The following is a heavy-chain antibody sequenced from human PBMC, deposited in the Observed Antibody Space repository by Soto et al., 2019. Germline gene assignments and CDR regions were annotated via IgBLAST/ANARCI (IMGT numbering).Heavy chain of an antibody. CDR2: IWYDGSND. CDR3: ARVAVAGTWWCDP. CDR1: GFTFSNYG. V-gene: IGHV3-33*01. J-gene: IGHJ5*02. Sequence: QVQLVESGGGVVQAGRSLRLSCAASGFTFSNYGMHWARQAPGKGLEWVALIWYDGSNDRYADSVKGRFTISRDNFKNILYLQMNSLRAEDTAVYYCARVAVAGTWWCDPWGQGTLVTVSS. D-gene: IGHD6-19*01.